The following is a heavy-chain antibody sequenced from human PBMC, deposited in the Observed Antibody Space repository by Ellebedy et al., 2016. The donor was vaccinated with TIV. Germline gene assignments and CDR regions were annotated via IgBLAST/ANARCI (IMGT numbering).Heavy chain of an antibody. Sequence: ASVKVSCKASGYTFTSYGISWVRQAPGQGLEWMGWISAYNGNTNYAQKLQGRVTMTTDTSTSTAYMELRSLRSEDTAVYYCARGITIFGVVIRPNYYYGMDVWGQGTTVTVSS. J-gene: IGHJ6*02. D-gene: IGHD3-3*01. CDR2: ISAYNGNT. CDR3: ARGITIFGVVIRPNYYYGMDV. V-gene: IGHV1-18*01. CDR1: GYTFTSYG.